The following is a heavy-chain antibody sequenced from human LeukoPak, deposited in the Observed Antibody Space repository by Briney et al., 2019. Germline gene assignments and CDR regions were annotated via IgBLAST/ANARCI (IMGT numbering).Heavy chain of an antibody. CDR2: MNPNSGNT. J-gene: IGHJ6*03. V-gene: IGHV1-8*01. CDR3: ARGEAAAGTLKFYYYYYYMDV. Sequence: ASVKVSCKASGYTFTSYDINWVRQATGQGLEWMGWMNPNSGNTGYAQKFQGRVTMTRNTSISTAYMELSSLRSEDTVVYYCARGEAAAGTLKFYYYYYYMDVWGKGTTVTVSS. D-gene: IGHD6-13*01. CDR1: GYTFTSYD.